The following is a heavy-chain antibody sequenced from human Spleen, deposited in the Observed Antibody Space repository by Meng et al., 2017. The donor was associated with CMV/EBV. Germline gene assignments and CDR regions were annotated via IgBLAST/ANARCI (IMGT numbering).Heavy chain of an antibody. Sequence: SETLSLTCSVSGGSISSSSHYWGWIRQPPGKGLEWIGSIYYSGSTYYNPSLKSRVTISVDTSKNQFSLELSSVTAADTAVYYCAATLRLDYGLDVWGQGTTVTVSS. CDR2: IYYSGST. CDR3: AATLRLDYGLDV. CDR1: GGSISSSSHY. D-gene: IGHD3-16*01. V-gene: IGHV4-39*07. J-gene: IGHJ6*02.